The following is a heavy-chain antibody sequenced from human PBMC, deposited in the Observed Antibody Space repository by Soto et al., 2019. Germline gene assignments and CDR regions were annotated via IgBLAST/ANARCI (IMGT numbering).Heavy chain of an antibody. Sequence: ASVKVSCKASGYTFTGYYMHWVRQAPGQGLEWMGWINPNSGGTNYAQKFQGWVTMTRDTSISTAYMELSRLRSDDTAVYYCARSGIQLGYYGMDVWGQGTTVTVSS. D-gene: IGHD5-18*01. CDR3: ARSGIQLGYYGMDV. J-gene: IGHJ6*02. CDR1: GYTFTGYY. CDR2: INPNSGGT. V-gene: IGHV1-2*04.